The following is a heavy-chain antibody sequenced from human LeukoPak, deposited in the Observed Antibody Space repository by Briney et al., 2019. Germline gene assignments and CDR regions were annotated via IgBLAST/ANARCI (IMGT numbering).Heavy chain of an antibody. CDR3: ARDRINSPKGIFDY. J-gene: IGHJ4*02. V-gene: IGHV4-38-2*02. CDR2: IYHSGST. CDR1: GYSISSGYY. Sequence: PSETLSLTCTVSGYSISSGYYWGWIRQPPGKGLEWIGSIYHSGSTYYNPSLKSRVTISVDTSKNQFSLKLSSVTAADTAVYYCARDRINSPKGIFDYWGQGTLVTVSS. D-gene: IGHD4-23*01.